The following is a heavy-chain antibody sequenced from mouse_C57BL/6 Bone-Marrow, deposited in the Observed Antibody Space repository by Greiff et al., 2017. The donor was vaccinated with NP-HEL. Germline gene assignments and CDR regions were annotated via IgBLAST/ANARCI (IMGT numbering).Heavy chain of an antibody. Sequence: DVKLVESGGGLVQPKGSLKLSCAASGFSFNTYAMNWVRQAPGKGLEWVARIRSKSNNYATYYADSVKDRFTISRDDSESMLYLQMNNLKTEDTAMYYCVRQYYGNSFDYWGQGTTLTVSS. J-gene: IGHJ2*01. V-gene: IGHV10-1*01. CDR1: GFSFNTYA. CDR3: VRQYYGNSFDY. D-gene: IGHD2-1*01. CDR2: IRSKSNNYAT.